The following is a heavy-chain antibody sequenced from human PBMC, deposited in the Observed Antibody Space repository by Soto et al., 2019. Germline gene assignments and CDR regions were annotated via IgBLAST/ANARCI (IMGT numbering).Heavy chain of an antibody. CDR3: ARGSSHYDILPGPDWDYYGMDV. CDR2: IIPIFGTA. V-gene: IGHV1-69*01. Sequence: QVQLVQSGAEVKKPGSSVKVSCKASGGTFSSYAISWVRQAPGQGLEWMGGIIPIFGTANYAQKFQGRVTITADETTITAYMDLSSLRSEDRAVCYCARGSSHYDILPGPDWDYYGMDVWGQGTPVTVSS. D-gene: IGHD3-9*01. J-gene: IGHJ6*02. CDR1: GGTFSSYA.